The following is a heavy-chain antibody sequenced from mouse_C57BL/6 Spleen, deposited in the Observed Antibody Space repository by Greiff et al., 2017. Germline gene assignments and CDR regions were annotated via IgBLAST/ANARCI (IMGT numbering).Heavy chain of an antibody. Sequence: VQLQQSGPELVKPGASVKISCKASGYSFTSSYINWVKQRPGQGLEWIGWMYPGSGNTKYNEKFKGKATLTADTSSSTASMQLSSLTSEDSAVYYCAHYYGSSYWYFDVWGTGTTVTVSS. CDR2: MYPGSGNT. D-gene: IGHD1-1*01. CDR3: AHYYGSSYWYFDV. J-gene: IGHJ1*03. CDR1: GYSFTSSY. V-gene: IGHV1-66*01.